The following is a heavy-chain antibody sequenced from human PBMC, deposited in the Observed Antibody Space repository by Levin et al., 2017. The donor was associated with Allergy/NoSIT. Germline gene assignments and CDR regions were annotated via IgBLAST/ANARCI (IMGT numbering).Heavy chain of an antibody. V-gene: IGHV4-34*01. D-gene: IGHD3-9*01. CDR2: INHRVRT. Sequence: SQTLSLTCVAYVGSFNAFYWSCIRDSPGKGLECIGEINHRVRTNYNPSLPSLNSPVTISVNASKHQFSLTPSSVTAAHTAMSVCAIGQLYDILTGYYMFDYWGQGTQVTVSS. CDR1: VGSFNAFY. CDR3: AIGQLYDILTGYYMFDY. J-gene: IGHJ4*02.